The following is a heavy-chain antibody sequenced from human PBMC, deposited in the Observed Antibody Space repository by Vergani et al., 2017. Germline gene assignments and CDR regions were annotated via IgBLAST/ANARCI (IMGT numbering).Heavy chain of an antibody. V-gene: IGHV6-1*01. CDR1: GDSVSSNSAA. D-gene: IGHD5-18*01. Sequence: QVQLQQSGPGLVKPSQTLSLTCAISGDSVSSNSAAWNWIRQSPSRGLEWLGRTYYRSKWYNDYAVSVKSRITINPDTSKNQCSLQVNSVTPEDTAVYYCARDMNTAMVLYYYYGMDVWGQGTTVTVSS. J-gene: IGHJ6*02. CDR3: ARDMNTAMVLYYYYGMDV. CDR2: TYYRSKWYN.